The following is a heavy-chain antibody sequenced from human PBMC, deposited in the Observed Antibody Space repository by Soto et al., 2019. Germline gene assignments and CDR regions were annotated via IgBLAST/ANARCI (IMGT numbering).Heavy chain of an antibody. CDR1: GFTVSSNY. V-gene: IGHV3-53*01. CDR2: IYSGGST. Sequence: EVQLVESGGGLIQPGGSLRLSCAASGFTVSSNYMSWVRQAPGKGLEWVSVIYSGGSTYYADSVKGRFTISRDNSKNTLYLKMNSLRAEDTAVYYCAKQWVYDSSVYYNNPAHWYFDLWGRGTLVTVSS. D-gene: IGHD3-22*01. CDR3: AKQWVYDSSVYYNNPAHWYFDL. J-gene: IGHJ2*01.